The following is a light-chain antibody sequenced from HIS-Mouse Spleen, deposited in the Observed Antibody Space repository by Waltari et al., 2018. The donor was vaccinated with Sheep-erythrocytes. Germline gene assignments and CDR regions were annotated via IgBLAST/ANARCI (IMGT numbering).Light chain of an antibody. CDR1: QSIRND. J-gene: IGKJ1*01. CDR3: RREFHYPT. CDR2: AAS. V-gene: IGKV1-6*01. Sequence: AIQMTQSPSSLSASVGERVTITCRGRQSIRNDLGWYQQKPGEAPKLLIYAASRLQSRVTFSVSGSGSGTAFTITSRSLQPEDFATYYCRREFHYPTFGQGTRVEIK.